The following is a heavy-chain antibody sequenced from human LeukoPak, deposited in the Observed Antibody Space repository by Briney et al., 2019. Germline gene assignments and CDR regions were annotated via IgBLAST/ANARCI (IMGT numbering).Heavy chain of an antibody. CDR3: AKDLQGYCSSTSCYDLDY. D-gene: IGHD2-2*01. CDR2: IRYDGSNK. Sequence: HPGGSLRLSCAASGFTFSSYGMHWVRQAPGKGLEWVAFIRYDGSNKYYADSVKGRLTISRDNSKNTLYLQMNSLRAEDTAVYYCAKDLQGYCSSTSCYDLDYWGQGTLVTVSS. CDR1: GFTFSSYG. J-gene: IGHJ4*02. V-gene: IGHV3-30*02.